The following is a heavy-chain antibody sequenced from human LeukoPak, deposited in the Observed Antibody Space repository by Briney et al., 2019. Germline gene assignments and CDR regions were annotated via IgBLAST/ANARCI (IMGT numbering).Heavy chain of an antibody. CDR3: AKRGLAAALFR. CDR1: GFTLSDYY. J-gene: IGHJ4*02. D-gene: IGHD6-13*01. Sequence: GGSLILSCAGSGFTLSDYYMSWIRQAPGKGLEWVSDISGSGGSTYYADSVKGRFTISRDNSKNTLYLQMNRLRAEDTAVYYCAKRGLAAALFRWGQGTLVTVSS. V-gene: IGHV3-23*01. CDR2: ISGSGGST.